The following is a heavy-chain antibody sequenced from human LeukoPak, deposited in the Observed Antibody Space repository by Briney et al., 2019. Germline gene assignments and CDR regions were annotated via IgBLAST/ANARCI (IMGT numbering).Heavy chain of an antibody. CDR3: ARSEINDYFKY. CDR2: IYYSGSA. J-gene: IGHJ4*02. Sequence: SETLSLTCTVSGGSISSSSYYWGWIRQPPGKGLGWIGSIYYSGSAYYNPSLKSRVTISVDTSKNQLSLNLSSVTAADTAVYYCARSEINDYFKYWGQGILVTVST. V-gene: IGHV4-39*07. CDR1: GGSISSSSYY. D-gene: IGHD3-16*01.